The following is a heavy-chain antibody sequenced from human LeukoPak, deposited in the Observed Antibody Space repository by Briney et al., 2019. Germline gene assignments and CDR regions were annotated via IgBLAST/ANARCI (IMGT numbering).Heavy chain of an antibody. D-gene: IGHD4-17*01. CDR1: GGSISSSNYY. CDR3: ARVTHGDYEGGFDY. V-gene: IGHV4-39*07. J-gene: IGHJ4*02. Sequence: SETLSLTCTVSGGSISSSNYYWGWIRQPPGKGLEWIGSIYYSGSTYYNPSLKSRVTISVDTSKNQFSLKLSSVTAADTAVYYCARVTHGDYEGGFDYWGQGTLVTVSS. CDR2: IYYSGST.